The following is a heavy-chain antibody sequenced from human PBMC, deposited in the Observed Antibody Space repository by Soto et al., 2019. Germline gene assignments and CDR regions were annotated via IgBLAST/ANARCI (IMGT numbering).Heavy chain of an antibody. CDR3: ARTAPMDAGDKYYYDF. V-gene: IGHV1-69*13. D-gene: IGHD3-16*01. Sequence: SVKVSCKTSGGTFSTFGISWVRQAPGQGLEWMGGIIPFFGAAEYSQKFEDRITITADESTNTVYMDLRSLTSEDTAIYYCARTAPMDAGDKYYYDFWGQGALVTVSS. CDR1: GGTFSTFG. J-gene: IGHJ4*02. CDR2: IIPFFGAA.